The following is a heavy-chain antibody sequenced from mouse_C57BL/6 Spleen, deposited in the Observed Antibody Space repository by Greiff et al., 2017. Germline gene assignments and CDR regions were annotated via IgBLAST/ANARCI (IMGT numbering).Heavy chain of an antibody. J-gene: IGHJ2*01. D-gene: IGHD1-1*01. V-gene: IGHV1-15*01. CDR1: GYTFTDYE. CDR3: TRDTFITAVEYYFDD. CDR2: IDPETGGT. Sequence: VQLQQSGAELVRPGASVTLSCKASGYTFTDYEMHWVKQTPVRGLEWIGAIDPETGGTAYNQKFKGKAILTADKSSSTAYMQLRSLTSEDSAVYYCTRDTFITAVEYYFDDWGKGTTLTVSS.